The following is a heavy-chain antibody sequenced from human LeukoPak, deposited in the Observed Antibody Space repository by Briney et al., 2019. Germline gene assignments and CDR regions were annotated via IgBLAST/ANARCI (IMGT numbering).Heavy chain of an antibody. J-gene: IGHJ6*03. V-gene: IGHV1-8*01. CDR1: GYTFTSYD. CDR3: ASAPIAARLKGWYYYMDV. D-gene: IGHD6-6*01. Sequence: ASVKVSCKASGYTFTSYDINWVRQATGQGLEWMGWMNPNSGNTGYAQKFQGRVTMTRNTSISTAYMELSSLRSEDTAVYYCASAPIAARLKGWYYYMDVWGKGTTVTVSS. CDR2: MNPNSGNT.